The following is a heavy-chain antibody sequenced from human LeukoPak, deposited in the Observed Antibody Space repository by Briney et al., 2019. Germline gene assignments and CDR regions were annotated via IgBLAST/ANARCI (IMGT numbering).Heavy chain of an antibody. CDR1: GGSISSSSYY. J-gene: IGHJ4*02. Sequence: PSETLSLTCTVSGGSISSSSYYWGWIRQPPGKGLEWIGSIYYSGSTYYNPSLKSRVTISVDTSKNQFSLKLSSVTAADTAVYYCARKYVATVDYWGQGTLVTVSS. CDR3: ARKYVATVDY. V-gene: IGHV4-39*01. CDR2: IYYSGST. D-gene: IGHD5-12*01.